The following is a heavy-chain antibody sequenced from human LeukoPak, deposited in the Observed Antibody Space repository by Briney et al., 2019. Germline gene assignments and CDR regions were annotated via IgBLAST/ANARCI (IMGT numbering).Heavy chain of an antibody. Sequence: GASVTVSCKASGGTFSRYAISWVRQAPGQGLEWMGGIIPIFGTANYAQKFQGRVTITADESTSTAYMELSSLRSEDTAVYYCASPILSPRDYMDVWGKGTTVTVSS. V-gene: IGHV1-69*13. CDR2: IIPIFGTA. CDR1: GGTFSRYA. D-gene: IGHD3-3*02. J-gene: IGHJ6*03. CDR3: ASPILSPRDYMDV.